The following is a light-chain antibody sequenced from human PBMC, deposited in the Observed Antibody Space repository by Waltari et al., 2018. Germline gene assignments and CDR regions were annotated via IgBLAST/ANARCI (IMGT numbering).Light chain of an antibody. CDR1: KLGEKF. V-gene: IGLV3-1*01. J-gene: IGLJ1*01. CDR3: QTWDSRNAV. CDR2: EDS. Sequence: SYELTQPSSVSVSPGETVSLTCSGDKLGEKFVSCYQQRPGQSPVVVIYEDSKRPSGIPGRFSGSNSGNTATLTISGTQAMDEADYYCQTWDSRNAVFGSATKVTVL.